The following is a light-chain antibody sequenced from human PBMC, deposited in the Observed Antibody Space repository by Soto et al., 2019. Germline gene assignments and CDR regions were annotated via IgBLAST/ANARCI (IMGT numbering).Light chain of an antibody. CDR2: DAS. Sequence: EFVWTQSPGTLSLSPGERATLSCRASQTVSNNYLAWYQQKPGQAPRLLIYDASSRATGIPDRFSGGGSGTDFTLTISRLETEDFAVDYCQQFSSYPLTFGGGTKVEIK. J-gene: IGKJ4*01. V-gene: IGKV3-20*01. CDR1: QTVSNNY. CDR3: QQFSSYPLT.